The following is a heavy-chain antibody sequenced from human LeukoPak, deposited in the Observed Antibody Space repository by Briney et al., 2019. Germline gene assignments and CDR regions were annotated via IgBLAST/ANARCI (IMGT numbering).Heavy chain of an antibody. J-gene: IGHJ6*03. V-gene: IGHV3-23*01. CDR3: ARRTTHNYYYYYIDV. CDR1: GFPFSRYA. CDR2: ISGSGGTI. Sequence: EGSLRLSCVSSGFPFSRYAMSWVRQAPGKGLEWVSGISGSGGTITYADSVEGRFTISRDNSKNTLYLQMISLRAEDTAVYYCARRTTHNYYYYYIDVWGKGTAVTVSS. D-gene: IGHD1-1*01.